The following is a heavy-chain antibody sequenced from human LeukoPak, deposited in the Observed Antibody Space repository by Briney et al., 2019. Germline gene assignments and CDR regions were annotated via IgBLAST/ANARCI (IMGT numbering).Heavy chain of an antibody. CDR3: ASEYCSSTNCYDWYFDY. CDR2: INPNSGGT. V-gene: IGHV1-2*02. Sequence: ASVKVSCKASGYTFTGYYMHWVRQAPGQGLERMGWINPNSGGTNYAQKFQGRVTMTRDTSISTAYMELSRLRSDDTAVYYCASEYCSSTNCYDWYFDYWGQGTLVTVSS. CDR1: GYTFTGYY. D-gene: IGHD2-2*01. J-gene: IGHJ4*02.